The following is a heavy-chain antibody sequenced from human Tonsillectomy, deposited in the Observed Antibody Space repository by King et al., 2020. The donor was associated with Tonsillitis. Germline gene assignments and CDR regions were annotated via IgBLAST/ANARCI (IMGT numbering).Heavy chain of an antibody. CDR2: ISSSSIYT. CDR3: ARDEGGYDSVGFDY. Sequence: VQLVESGGGLVKPGGSLRLSCAASGFTFSDYYMSWIRQAPGKGLEWVSYISSSSIYTTYADSVKGRFTVSRDNAKNSLFLQMNSLRAEDTAVYYCARDEGGYDSVGFDYWGQGTLVTVSS. CDR1: GFTFSDYY. J-gene: IGHJ4*02. D-gene: IGHD5-12*01. V-gene: IGHV3-11*06.